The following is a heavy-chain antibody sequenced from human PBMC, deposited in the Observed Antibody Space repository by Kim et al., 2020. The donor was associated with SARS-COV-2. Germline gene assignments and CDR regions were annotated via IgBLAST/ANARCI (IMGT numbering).Heavy chain of an antibody. Sequence: SETLSLTCTVSGGSISSGGYYWSWIRQHPGKGLEWIGYIYYSGSTYYNPSLKSRVTISVDTSKNQFSLKLSSVTAADTAVYYCARASLTMIVVVGAFDIWGQGTMPPVSS. CDR1: GGSISSGGYY. J-gene: IGHJ3*02. CDR3: ARASLTMIVVVGAFDI. D-gene: IGHD3-22*01. CDR2: IYYSGST. V-gene: IGHV4-31*03.